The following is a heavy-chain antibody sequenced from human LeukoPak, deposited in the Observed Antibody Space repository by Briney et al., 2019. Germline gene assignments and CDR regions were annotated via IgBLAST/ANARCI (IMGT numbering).Heavy chain of an antibody. J-gene: IGHJ3*02. CDR1: GGTFSSYA. Sequence: GASVKVSCKASGGTFSSYAFSWVRQAPGQGLEWMGGIIPMFLATNYAQKFQGRLTITADESTSTVYMELTRLKSEDTAVYYCTRDQSPSVGSMREGNGFDIWGQGTMVTVSS. V-gene: IGHV1-69*13. CDR2: IIPMFLAT. D-gene: IGHD1-26*01. CDR3: TRDQSPSVGSMREGNGFDI.